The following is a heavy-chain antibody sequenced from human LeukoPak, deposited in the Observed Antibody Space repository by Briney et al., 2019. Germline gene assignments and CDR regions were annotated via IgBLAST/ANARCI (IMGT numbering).Heavy chain of an antibody. J-gene: IGHJ4*02. CDR2: IYHSGST. CDR3: ARGPASDDYADY. CDR1: GGSFSGYS. D-gene: IGHD4-17*01. V-gene: IGHV4-30-2*01. Sequence: PSETLSLTCAVYGGSFSGYSWSWIRQPPGKGLEWIGYIYHSGSTYYNPSLKSRVTISVDRSKNQFSLKLSSVTAADTAVYYCARGPASDDYADYWGQGTLVTVSS.